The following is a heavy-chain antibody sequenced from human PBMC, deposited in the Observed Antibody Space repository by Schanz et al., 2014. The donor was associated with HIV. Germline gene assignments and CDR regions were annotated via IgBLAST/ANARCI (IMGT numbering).Heavy chain of an antibody. J-gene: IGHJ4*02. V-gene: IGHV1-46*01. Sequence: QVQLVQSGAEMRKPGASVKVSCKEVGNTFPNYNIHWVRQGPGQGLEWMGIINPSGIVTNLAQKFQGRLTMTRDRSTSTIYMELRSLTSEDTAVYYCARPRAISEVASGLDSWGQGTLVIVSS. CDR2: INPSGIVT. CDR1: GNTFPNYN. D-gene: IGHD3-3*01. CDR3: ARPRAISEVASGLDS.